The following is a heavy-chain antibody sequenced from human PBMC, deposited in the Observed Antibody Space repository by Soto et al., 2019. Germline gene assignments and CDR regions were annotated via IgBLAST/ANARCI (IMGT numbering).Heavy chain of an antibody. CDR3: ARQQQLVHYYYYGMDV. CDR1: GGTFSSYA. V-gene: IGHV1-69*13. CDR2: IIPIFGTA. J-gene: IGHJ6*02. D-gene: IGHD6-13*01. Sequence: AASVKVSCKASGGTFSSYAISWVRQAPGQGLEWMGGIIPIFGTANYAQKFQGRVTITADESTSTAYMELSSLRSEDTAVYYCARQQQLVHYYYYGMDVWGQGTTVTVSS.